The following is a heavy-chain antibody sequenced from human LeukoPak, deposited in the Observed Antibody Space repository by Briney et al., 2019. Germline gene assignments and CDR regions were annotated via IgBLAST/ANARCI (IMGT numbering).Heavy chain of an antibody. CDR3: ARGPQDGKKVEYSSYYYYYYMDV. V-gene: IGHV1-69*11. J-gene: IGHJ6*03. CDR2: IIPILGTA. D-gene: IGHD6-6*01. CDR1: GGTFSSYA. Sequence: GSSVKVSCKASGGTFSSYAISWVRQAPGQGLEWMGRIIPILGTANYAQKFQGRVTITADESTSTAYMELSSLRSEDTAVYYCARGPQDGKKVEYSSYYYYYYMDVWGKGTTVTVSS.